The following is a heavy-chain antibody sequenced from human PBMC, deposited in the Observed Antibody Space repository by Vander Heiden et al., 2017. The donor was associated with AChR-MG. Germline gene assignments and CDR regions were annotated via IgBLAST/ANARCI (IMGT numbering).Heavy chain of an antibody. D-gene: IGHD6-19*01. CDR3: AKDTSQWLVPDFDY. CDR2: ISYDGSNK. J-gene: IGHJ4*02. Sequence: QVQLVESGGGVVQPGRSLRLSCAASGLTFSRYGMHWVRQAPGKGLEWVAVISYDGSNKYYADSVKGRFTISRDNSKNTLYLQMNSLRAEDTAVYYCAKDTSQWLVPDFDYWGQGTLITVSS. V-gene: IGHV3-30*18. CDR1: GLTFSRYG.